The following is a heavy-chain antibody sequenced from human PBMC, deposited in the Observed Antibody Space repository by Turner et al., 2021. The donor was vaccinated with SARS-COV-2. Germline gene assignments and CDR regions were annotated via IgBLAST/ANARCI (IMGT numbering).Heavy chain of an antibody. D-gene: IGHD3-22*01. V-gene: IGHV1-24*01. CDR2: FDPEDGET. CDR3: ATAPANYYDSSGSKGFYYYYYGMDV. J-gene: IGHJ6*02. CDR1: GYTLIELS. Sequence: QVKLVQSGAEVKKPGASVKVTCKVSGYTLIELSMHWVRPAPGKGLEGRGGFDPEDGETIYAQKFQGRVTMTEDTSTDTAYMELSSLRSEDTAVYYCATAPANYYDSSGSKGFYYYYYGMDVWGQGTTVTVSS.